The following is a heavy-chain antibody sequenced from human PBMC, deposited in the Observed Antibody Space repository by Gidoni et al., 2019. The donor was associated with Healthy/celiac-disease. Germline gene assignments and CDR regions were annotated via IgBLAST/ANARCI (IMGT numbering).Heavy chain of an antibody. CDR3: ARRVTFGAFDI. V-gene: IGHV3-21*01. Sequence: EVQRVECGGGLVKTGGSRRLSCAACGFTFSSYSINWVRQAPGKGLELVSSISSSSSYIYYADSVKGRFTLSRDNAKNSLYLQMNSLRAEDTAVYYCARRVTFGAFDIWGQGTMVTVSS. D-gene: IGHD3-16*01. CDR2: ISSSSSYI. CDR1: GFTFSSYS. J-gene: IGHJ3*02.